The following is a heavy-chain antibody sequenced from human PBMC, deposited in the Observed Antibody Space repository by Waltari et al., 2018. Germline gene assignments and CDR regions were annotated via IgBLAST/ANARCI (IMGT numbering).Heavy chain of an antibody. Sequence: QVQLQQWGAGLLKPSETLSLTCAVYGGSFSGYYWIWIRQPPGKGLEWIGEINHSGSTNYNPSLKMRVTIAVDTSKNQFSLKLSSVTAADTAVYYCARGRKAAAGTGYFDLWGRGTLVTVSS. CDR3: ARGRKAAAGTGYFDL. CDR2: INHSGST. V-gene: IGHV4-34*01. CDR1: GGSFSGYY. D-gene: IGHD6-13*01. J-gene: IGHJ2*01.